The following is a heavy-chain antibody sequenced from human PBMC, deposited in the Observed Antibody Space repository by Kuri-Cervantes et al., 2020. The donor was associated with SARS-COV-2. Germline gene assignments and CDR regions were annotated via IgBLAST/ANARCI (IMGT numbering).Heavy chain of an antibody. CDR3: ARRAMVRGMYYFDY. CDR2: IRSKDKNYAT. CDR1: GFTFSGSG. D-gene: IGHD3-10*01. V-gene: IGHV3-73*01. J-gene: IGHJ4*02. Sequence: GESLKISCVASGFTFSGSGMHWVRQASGKGLEWVGRIRSKDKNYATAYAASLKGRFTISRDDAKNTAYLQMNSLETEDEAVYYCARRAMVRGMYYFDYWGQGTLVTVSS.